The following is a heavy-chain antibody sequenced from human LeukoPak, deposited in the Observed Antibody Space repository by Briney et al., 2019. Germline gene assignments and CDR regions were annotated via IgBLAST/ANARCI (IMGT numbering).Heavy chain of an antibody. CDR2: IIPIFGTA. CDR1: GYTFTSYY. D-gene: IGHD3-16*02. Sequence: GASVKVSCKASGYTFTSYYMHWVRQAPGQGLEWMGGIIPIFGTANYAQKFQGRVTITADESTSTAYMELSSLRSEDTAVYYCAREDYDYVWGSYRHNWFDPWGQGTLVTVSS. J-gene: IGHJ5*02. CDR3: AREDYDYVWGSYRHNWFDP. V-gene: IGHV1-69*13.